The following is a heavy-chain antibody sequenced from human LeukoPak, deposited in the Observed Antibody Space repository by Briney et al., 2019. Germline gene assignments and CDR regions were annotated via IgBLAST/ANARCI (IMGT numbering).Heavy chain of an antibody. Sequence: GGSLGLSCAASGFSFSSYSMNWVRQAPGKGLEWISYITRDSGIISYADSVKGRFTISRDNAKNSLYLQMRSLRAEDTAAYFCARDLDWAFDYWGQGTLVTVS. J-gene: IGHJ4*02. V-gene: IGHV3-48*01. CDR1: GFSFSSYS. D-gene: IGHD3-9*01. CDR3: ARDLDWAFDY. CDR2: ITRDSGII.